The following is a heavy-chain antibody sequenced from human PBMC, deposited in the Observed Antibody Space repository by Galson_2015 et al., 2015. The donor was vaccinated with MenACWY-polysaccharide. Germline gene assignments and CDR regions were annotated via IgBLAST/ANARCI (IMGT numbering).Heavy chain of an antibody. J-gene: IGHJ4*02. CDR2: IGGSGSNT. D-gene: IGHD2-2*01. Sequence: SLRLSCAASGFTFSNYAMSWVRQAPGKGLEWVSTIGGSGSNTHYADSVKGRFTISRDNSKNTLSLQMNSLRAEDTAVYYCPRVRYSTGKYQFDYWGQGTLVAISS. V-gene: IGHV3-23*01. CDR3: PRVRYSTGKYQFDY. CDR1: GFTFSNYA.